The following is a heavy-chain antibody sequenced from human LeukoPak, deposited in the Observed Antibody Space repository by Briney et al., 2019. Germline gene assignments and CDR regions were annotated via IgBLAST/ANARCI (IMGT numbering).Heavy chain of an antibody. CDR2: IYYSGST. V-gene: IGHV4-39*07. CDR1: GGSISSSSYY. D-gene: IGHD5-12*01. Sequence: SETLSLTCTVSGGSISSSSYYWGWIRQPPGKGLEWIGSIYYSGSTYYNPSLKSRVTISVDTSKNQFSLKLSSVTAADTAVYYCASYCSGYDYYFDYWGQGTLVTVSS. CDR3: ASYCSGYDYYFDY. J-gene: IGHJ4*02.